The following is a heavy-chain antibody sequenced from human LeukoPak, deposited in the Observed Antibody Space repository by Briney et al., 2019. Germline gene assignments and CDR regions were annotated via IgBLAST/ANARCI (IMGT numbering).Heavy chain of an antibody. CDR3: ARSRDDYGDYDAFDI. D-gene: IGHD4-17*01. Sequence: GASVKVSCKASGGTFSSYAISWVRQAPGQGLEWMGRIIPILGIANYAQKFQGRVTITADKSTSTAYMELSSLRSEDTAVYYCARSRDDYGDYDAFDIWGQGTMVTVSS. V-gene: IGHV1-69*04. CDR1: GGTFSSYA. CDR2: IIPILGIA. J-gene: IGHJ3*02.